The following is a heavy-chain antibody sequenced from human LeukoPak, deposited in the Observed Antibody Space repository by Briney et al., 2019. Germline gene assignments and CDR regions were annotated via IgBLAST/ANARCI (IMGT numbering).Heavy chain of an antibody. CDR3: AADSSGYYHPRYYYYMDV. D-gene: IGHD3-22*01. Sequence: PSETLSLTCTVSGGSFSGSPYSWGWIRQPPGKGLEWIGSTYYSGYSHYNPSLRSRVTISVDTSKNQFSLKLWSVTAADTAVYYCAADSSGYYHPRYYYYMDVWGKGTTVTVPS. J-gene: IGHJ6*03. V-gene: IGHV4-39*07. CDR1: GGSFSGSPYS. CDR2: TYYSGYS.